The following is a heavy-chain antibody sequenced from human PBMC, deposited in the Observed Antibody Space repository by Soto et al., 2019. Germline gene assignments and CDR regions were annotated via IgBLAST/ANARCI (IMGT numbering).Heavy chain of an antibody. CDR1: GFTFTSYA. D-gene: IGHD3-16*02. V-gene: IGHV3-23*01. CDR3: AKELVRYNWFDP. J-gene: IGHJ5*02. CDR2: ISDSGGST. Sequence: SLRLSCAASGFTFTSYAMSWVRQAPGKGLEWVSAISDSGGSTYYADSVKGRFTISRDNSKNTLYLQMNSLRAEDTAVYYCAKELVRYNWFDPWGQGTQVTVSS.